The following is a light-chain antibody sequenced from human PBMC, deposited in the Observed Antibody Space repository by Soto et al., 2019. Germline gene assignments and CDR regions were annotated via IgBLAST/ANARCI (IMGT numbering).Light chain of an antibody. V-gene: IGKV1-39*01. J-gene: IGKJ1*01. CDR2: AAS. CDR1: QGIRND. Sequence: DLQMTQSPSSLSASVGEIVTVTCRASQGIRNDLGWYQQKPGKAPKLLIYAASSLQSGVPSRFSGSGSGTDFTLTISSLQPEDFATYYCQQSYSTPPTWTFGQGTKVDIK. CDR3: QQSYSTPPTWT.